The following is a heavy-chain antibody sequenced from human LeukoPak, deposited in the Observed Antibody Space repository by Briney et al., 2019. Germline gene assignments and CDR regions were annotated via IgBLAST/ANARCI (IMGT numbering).Heavy chain of an antibody. V-gene: IGHV3-30*18. Sequence: GGSLRLSCAASGFTFTRYAMHWVRQAPGKGLEWVAVISYDGSNKYYADSVKGRFTISRDNSKNTLYLQMNSLRAEDTAVYYCAKCKVPAATYYYYYYGMDVWGKGTTVTVSS. CDR3: AKCKVPAATYYYYYYGMDV. CDR2: ISYDGSNK. CDR1: GFTFTRYA. J-gene: IGHJ6*04. D-gene: IGHD2-2*01.